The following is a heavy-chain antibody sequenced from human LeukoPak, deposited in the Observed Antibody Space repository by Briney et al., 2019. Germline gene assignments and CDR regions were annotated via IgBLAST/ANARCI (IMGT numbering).Heavy chain of an antibody. CDR2: VTGSGDDT. CDR1: GLTFSTYA. Sequence: GGSLRLSCAASGLTFSTYAMNWARQAPGRGLEWVSAVTGSGDDTYYADSVKGRFTISRDNSRNTVYLQMNSLRAEDTAVYYCAKDGYYGSGSYYPNFDYWGQGTLVTVSS. CDR3: AKDGYYGSGSYYPNFDY. V-gene: IGHV3-23*01. D-gene: IGHD3-10*01. J-gene: IGHJ4*02.